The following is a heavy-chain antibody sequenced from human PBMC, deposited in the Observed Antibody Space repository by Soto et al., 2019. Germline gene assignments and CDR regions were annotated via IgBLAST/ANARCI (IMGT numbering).Heavy chain of an antibody. CDR2: LNSDGSST. J-gene: IGHJ4*02. CDR3: ARGNYEIDY. Sequence: EVQLVESGGGLVQPGGSLRLSCAASGFTFSSYWMHWVRHAPGKGLVWVSRLNSDGSSTRYADSAKGQITISRDNAKNTLYLQMNSLRAEDTAVYYCARGNYEIDYWGQGTLVTVSS. CDR1: GFTFSSYW. V-gene: IGHV3-74*01. D-gene: IGHD1-7*01.